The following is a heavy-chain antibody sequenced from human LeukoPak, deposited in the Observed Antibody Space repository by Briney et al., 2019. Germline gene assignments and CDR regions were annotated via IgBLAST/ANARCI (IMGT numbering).Heavy chain of an antibody. V-gene: IGHV4-38-2*02. CDR2: IYHSGRT. J-gene: IGHJ4*02. Sequence: SETLSLTCTVSGYSISSGYYWGWIRQPPGKGLEWIGSIYHSGRTFYNPSLKSRVTISVDTSKNQFSLKLSSVTAADTAVYYCARDKAGTGYWGQGTLVTVSS. D-gene: IGHD6-13*01. CDR3: ARDKAGTGY. CDR1: GYSISSGYY.